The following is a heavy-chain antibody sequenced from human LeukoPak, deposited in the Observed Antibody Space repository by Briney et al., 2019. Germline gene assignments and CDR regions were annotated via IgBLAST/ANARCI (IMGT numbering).Heavy chain of an antibody. D-gene: IGHD4-17*01. V-gene: IGHV3-21*01. CDR3: ARDLAYGDDGL. J-gene: IGHJ4*02. Sequence: PGGSLRLSCAASGFTLGNYSMNWVRQAPGKGLEWVAFISSSSSYIFYADSLKGRFTISRDNAKNSLYLQMNSLRADDTAVYYCARDLAYGDDGLWGQGTLVTVSS. CDR1: GFTLGNYS. CDR2: ISSSSSYI.